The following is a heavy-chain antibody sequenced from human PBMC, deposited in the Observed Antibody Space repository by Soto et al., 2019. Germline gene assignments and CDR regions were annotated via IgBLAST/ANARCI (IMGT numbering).Heavy chain of an antibody. CDR2: ISWNSGII. Sequence: EVELVESGGGLVQPGRSLRLSCAASGFTFDDYAMHWVRQAPGKGLEWVSGISWNSGIIGYADSVKGRFTISRDNAKNSLYLQMNSLRAEDTAWYYGTGSSCSGCYFDYCGQGTLVTVSA. CDR1: GFTFDDYA. V-gene: IGHV3-9*01. D-gene: IGHD6-13*01. CDR3: TGSSCSGCYFDY. J-gene: IGHJ4*02.